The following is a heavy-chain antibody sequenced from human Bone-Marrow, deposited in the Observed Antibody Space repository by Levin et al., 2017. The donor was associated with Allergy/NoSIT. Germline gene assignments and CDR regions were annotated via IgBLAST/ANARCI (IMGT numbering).Heavy chain of an antibody. Sequence: GESLKISCAASGFTFSSYGMHWVRQAPGKGPEWVAVISYDGSNKYYADSVKGRFTISRDNSKNTLYLQMNSLRAEDTAVYYCAKSLWFGELLERDGMDVWGQGTTVTVSS. V-gene: IGHV3-30*18. CDR2: ISYDGSNK. CDR3: AKSLWFGELLERDGMDV. D-gene: IGHD3-10*01. CDR1: GFTFSSYG. J-gene: IGHJ6*02.